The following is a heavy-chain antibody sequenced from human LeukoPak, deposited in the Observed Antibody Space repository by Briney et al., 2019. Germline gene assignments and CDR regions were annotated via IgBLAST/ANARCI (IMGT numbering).Heavy chain of an antibody. J-gene: IGHJ4*02. CDR2: IYLRGNT. CDR1: GGSISSYY. D-gene: IGHD4-17*01. V-gene: IGHV4-59*12. CDR3: ARGTITTVTDS. Sequence: PSETLSLTCTVSGGSISSYYWSWIRQPPGKGLEWVGEIYLRGNTNYNPSLESRVTISVDESKTQLSLRLESVTAVDTAVYYCARGTITTVTDSWGPGTLVTVSS.